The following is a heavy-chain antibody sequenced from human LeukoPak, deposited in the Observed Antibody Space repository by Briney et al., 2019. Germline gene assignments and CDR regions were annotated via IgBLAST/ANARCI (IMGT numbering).Heavy chain of an antibody. V-gene: IGHV1-24*01. Sequence: ASVTVSCKVSGYTLTELSMHWVRQAPGKGLEWMGGFDPEDGETIYAQKFQGRVTMTEDTSTDTAYMELSSLRSEDTAVYYCARGRVYDSSGYYEDLAFDIWGQGTMVTVSS. CDR3: ARGRVYDSSGYYEDLAFDI. CDR2: FDPEDGET. J-gene: IGHJ3*02. CDR1: GYTLTELS. D-gene: IGHD3-22*01.